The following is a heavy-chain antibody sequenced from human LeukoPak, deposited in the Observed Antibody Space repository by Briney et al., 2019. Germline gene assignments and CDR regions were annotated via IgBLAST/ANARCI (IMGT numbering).Heavy chain of an antibody. CDR3: AREKGLWFGERMGMDV. Sequence: GGSLRLSCAASGFTFSSYSMNWVRQAPGKGLEWVSSISSSSSYIYYADSVKGRFTISRDNAKNSLYLQMNSLRAEDTAVYYCAREKGLWFGERMGMDVRGQGTTVTVSS. CDR1: GFTFSSYS. CDR2: ISSSSSYI. V-gene: IGHV3-21*01. D-gene: IGHD3-10*01. J-gene: IGHJ6*02.